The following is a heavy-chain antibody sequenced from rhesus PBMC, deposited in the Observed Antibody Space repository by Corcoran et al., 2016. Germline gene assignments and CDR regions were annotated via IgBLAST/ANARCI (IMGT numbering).Heavy chain of an antibody. Sequence: QVQLQESGPGLVKPSETLSLTCAVSDGSINSNDWWTWIRQPPGKGLEWVGRISGNSGTANDNPSLKSRVTISKDTSKNQFSLKLSSVTAADTAVYYCARDLVTYYNFWSGYSPLNSLDVWGRGVLVTVSS. CDR1: DGSINSNDW. D-gene: IGHD3-3*01. CDR2: ISGNSGTA. CDR3: ARDLVTYYNFWSGYSPLNSLDV. J-gene: IGHJ5-2*02. V-gene: IGHV4-92*01.